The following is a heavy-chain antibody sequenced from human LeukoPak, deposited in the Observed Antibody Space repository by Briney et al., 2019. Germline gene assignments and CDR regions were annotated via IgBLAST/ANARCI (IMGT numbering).Heavy chain of an antibody. J-gene: IGHJ3*02. CDR3: ARSLRVLGYCSGGSCYPGNLDAFDI. D-gene: IGHD2-15*01. CDR1: GYTFTSYG. Sequence: ASVKVSCKASGYTFTSYGISWVRQAPGQGLEWMGWISAYNGNTNYAKKLQGRVTMTTDTSTSTAYMELRSLRSDDTAVYYCARSLRVLGYCSGGSCYPGNLDAFDIWGQGTMVTVSS. V-gene: IGHV1-18*01. CDR2: ISAYNGNT.